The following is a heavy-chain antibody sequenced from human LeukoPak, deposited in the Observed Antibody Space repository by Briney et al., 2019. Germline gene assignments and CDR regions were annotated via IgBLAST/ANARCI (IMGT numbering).Heavy chain of an antibody. CDR3: ARDSYP. Sequence: ASVKVSCKTSGYTFTAYYIHWVRQAPGQGLEWMGRIDPNRGGTDYAQKFQGRVTMTRDTSISTAYMDLSRLRSDDTAIYYCARDSYPWGQGTLVTVSS. CDR2: IDPNRGGT. J-gene: IGHJ5*02. CDR1: GYTFTAYY. V-gene: IGHV1-2*06.